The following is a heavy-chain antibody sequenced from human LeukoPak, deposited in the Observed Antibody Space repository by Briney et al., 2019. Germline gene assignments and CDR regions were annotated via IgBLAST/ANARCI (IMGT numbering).Heavy chain of an antibody. CDR2: VKYDGSNT. CDR1: GFTFSAYW. D-gene: IGHD3/OR15-3a*01. V-gene: IGHV3-74*01. CDR3: ARDLNWLLFDY. J-gene: IGHJ4*02. Sequence: GGSLRLSCAASGFTFSAYWMHWVRQAPGKGLVWVSRVKYDGSNTAYADSVKGRFTISRDNTRNILYLEMNSLRVEDTAVYYCARDLNWLLFDYWGQGALVTVSS.